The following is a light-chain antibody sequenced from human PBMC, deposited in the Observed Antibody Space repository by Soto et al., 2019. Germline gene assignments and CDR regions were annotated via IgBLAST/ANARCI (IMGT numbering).Light chain of an antibody. CDR1: QSVSSY. Sequence: EIVLTQSQATLSLSPGERATLSCRASQSVSSYLTWYQQKPGQAPRLLIYDASKKATAIPARFSGSGSGTDFTLNISSLEPEDFAVYYCQQRSNWPWTFGEGTNVEIK. V-gene: IGKV3-11*01. CDR3: QQRSNWPWT. J-gene: IGKJ1*01. CDR2: DAS.